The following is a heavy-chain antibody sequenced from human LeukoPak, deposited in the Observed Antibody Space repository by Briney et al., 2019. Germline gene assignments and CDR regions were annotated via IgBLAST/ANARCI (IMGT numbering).Heavy chain of an antibody. CDR2: INPNSGAT. Sequence: EASVKVSCKVSGYTFTAYYMHWVRQAPGQGLEWMGWINPNSGATNYAQQFQGRVTMTRDTSISTAYMELSRLRSDDMAVYYCASVYSSGWDFEYCGQGTLVTVSS. V-gene: IGHV1-2*02. CDR1: GYTFTAYY. D-gene: IGHD6-19*01. J-gene: IGHJ4*02. CDR3: ASVYSSGWDFEY.